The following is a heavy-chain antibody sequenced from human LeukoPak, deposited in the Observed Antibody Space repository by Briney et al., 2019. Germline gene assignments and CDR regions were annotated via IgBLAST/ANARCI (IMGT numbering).Heavy chain of an antibody. CDR1: GDSISTYY. J-gene: IGHJ4*02. CDR2: IYYRVTS. CDR3: ARAVGGDGSGSL. D-gene: IGHD3-10*01. V-gene: IGHV4-59*01. Sequence: SETLSLTCTVSGDSISTYYWSWIRQPPGKGLEWIGYIYYRVTSDYNPSLKSRVTMSVDMSTRQISLKLSSVTAADTAVYYCARAVGGDGSGSLWGPETLVTVSS.